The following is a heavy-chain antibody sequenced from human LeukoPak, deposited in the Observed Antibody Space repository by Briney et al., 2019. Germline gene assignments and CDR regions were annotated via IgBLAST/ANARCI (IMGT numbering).Heavy chain of an antibody. CDR2: INHSGST. CDR1: GFTFSSYA. J-gene: IGHJ4*02. Sequence: GSLRLSCAASGFTFSSYAMSWVRQPPGKGLEWIGEINHSGSTNYNPSLKSRVTFSVDTSKNQFSLKLSSVTAADTAMYFCARVPYYYDSSGYYYFKDYFDYWGQGTLVTVSS. CDR3: ARVPYYYDSSGYYYFKDYFDY. D-gene: IGHD3-22*01. V-gene: IGHV4-34*01.